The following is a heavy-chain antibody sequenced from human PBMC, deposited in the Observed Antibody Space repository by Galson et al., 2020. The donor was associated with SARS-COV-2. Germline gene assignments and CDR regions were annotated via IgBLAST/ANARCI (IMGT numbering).Heavy chain of an antibody. Sequence: SETLSLTCAVSGGSISSSNWWSWVRQPPGKGLEWIGEIYHSGSTNYNPSLKSRVTISLDTSKNQFSLKLRSVTAADTAVYYCARGPFQFYDSRRYYFDLWGRGTLVTVSS. CDR3: ARGPFQFYDSRRYYFDL. CDR2: IYHSGST. V-gene: IGHV4-4*02. D-gene: IGHD3-22*01. J-gene: IGHJ2*01. CDR1: GGSISSSNW.